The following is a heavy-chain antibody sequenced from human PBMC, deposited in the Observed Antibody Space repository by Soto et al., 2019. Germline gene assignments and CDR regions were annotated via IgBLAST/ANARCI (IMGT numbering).Heavy chain of an antibody. V-gene: IGHV1-2*04. CDR3: ARDSTYYYDSSGYYPDAFDI. CDR2: INPNSGGT. D-gene: IGHD3-22*01. Sequence: ASVKVSCKASGYTFTGYYMHWVRQAPGQGLEWMGWINPNSGGTNYAQKFQGWVSMTRDTSISTAYMELSRLRSDDTAVYYCARDSTYYYDSSGYYPDAFDIWSQGTMVTVSS. CDR1: GYTFTGYY. J-gene: IGHJ3*02.